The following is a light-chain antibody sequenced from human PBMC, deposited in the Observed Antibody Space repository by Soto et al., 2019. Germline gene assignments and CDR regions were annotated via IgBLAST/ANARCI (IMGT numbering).Light chain of an antibody. V-gene: IGKV3-15*01. J-gene: IGKJ1*01. CDR2: GAS. CDR1: QSVSSN. Sequence: EIVVTQSPSTLSVSPGERATLSCRASQSVSSNLAWYQQKPGQAPRLLIYGASTRATGIPARFSGSGSGTEFTLTISSLQSEDFTVYYCPQYNNRPRTFGQGTKVDI. CDR3: PQYNNRPRT.